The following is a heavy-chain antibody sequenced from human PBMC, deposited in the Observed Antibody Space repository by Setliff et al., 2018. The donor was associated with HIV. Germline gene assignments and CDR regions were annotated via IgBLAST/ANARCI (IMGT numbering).Heavy chain of an antibody. J-gene: IGHJ5*02. V-gene: IGHV4-4*02. CDR1: GGPIRSPNW. Sequence: SETLSLTCTVSGGPIRSPNWWSWVRQPPGKGLEWIGEIFHGGNTNYSPSLESRVTLSVDKSKNQFSLRLSSVTAADTAVYYCVRNHEWALGTWGQGLLVTVSS. D-gene: IGHD1-26*01. CDR3: VRNHEWALGT. CDR2: IFHGGNT.